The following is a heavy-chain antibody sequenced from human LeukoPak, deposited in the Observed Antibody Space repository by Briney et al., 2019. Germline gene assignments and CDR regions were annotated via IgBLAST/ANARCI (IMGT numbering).Heavy chain of an antibody. CDR1: GFTFSNYA. CDR3: AKLRGRATHDAFDI. Sequence: GGSLRLSCAASGFTFSNYAMSWVRQAPGRGLEWVSVISGSGGSTYYADSVKGRFTISRDNSKNTLYLQMNSLRAEDTAVYYCAKLRGRATHDAFDIWGQGTMVTVSS. J-gene: IGHJ3*02. D-gene: IGHD1-26*01. CDR2: ISGSGGST. V-gene: IGHV3-23*01.